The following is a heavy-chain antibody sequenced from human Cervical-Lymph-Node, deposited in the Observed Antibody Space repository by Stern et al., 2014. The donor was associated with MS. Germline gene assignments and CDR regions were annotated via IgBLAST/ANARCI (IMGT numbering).Heavy chain of an antibody. D-gene: IGHD6-19*01. V-gene: IGHV3-74*02. CDR1: GFIFSNYG. J-gene: IGHJ4*02. Sequence: EVQLVESGGGSVQPGGSLRLSCVASGFIFSNYGMHWVRQTPGKGLMWVSQINSDGSSTNYADSVQGRFTISRDNAKNTLYLQMNSLSAEDTAVYFCARVTRNRGFCSGWYDVNYFDYWGQGTLVAVSS. CDR2: INSDGSST. CDR3: ARVTRNRGFCSGWYDVNYFDY.